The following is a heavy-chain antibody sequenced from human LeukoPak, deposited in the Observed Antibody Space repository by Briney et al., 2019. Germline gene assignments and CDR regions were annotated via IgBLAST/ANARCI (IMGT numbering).Heavy chain of an antibody. Sequence: PGESLKISCKGSGYSFTSYWIGWVRQMPGKGLEWMGIIYPGDSDTRYSPSFQGQVTISADKSISTAYLQWSSLKASDTAMYYCARLYYCSSTSCYSVKADHGWFDPWGQGTLVTVSS. V-gene: IGHV5-51*01. J-gene: IGHJ5*02. CDR2: IYPGDSDT. CDR3: ARLYYCSSTSCYSVKADHGWFDP. CDR1: GYSFTSYW. D-gene: IGHD2-2*02.